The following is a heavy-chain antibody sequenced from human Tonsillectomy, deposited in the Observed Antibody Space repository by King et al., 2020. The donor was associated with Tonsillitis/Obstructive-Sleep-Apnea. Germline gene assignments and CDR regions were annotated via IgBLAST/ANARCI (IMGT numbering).Heavy chain of an antibody. CDR1: GGSISSYY. CDR3: ARHCPSDYDFWSGYPYYFDY. D-gene: IGHD3-3*01. CDR2: IYYSGST. V-gene: IGHV4-59*08. Sequence: QLQESGPGLVKPSGTLSLTCTVSGGSISSYYWSWIRPPPGKGLEWIGYIYYSGSTNYNPSLKSRVTISVDTSKNQFSLKLNSVTAAETAVYYFARHCPSDYDFWSGYPYYFDYWGQGTLVTVSS. J-gene: IGHJ4*02.